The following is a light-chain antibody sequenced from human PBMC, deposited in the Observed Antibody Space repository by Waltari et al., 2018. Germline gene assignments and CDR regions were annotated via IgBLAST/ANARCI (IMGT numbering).Light chain of an antibody. CDR1: QGVNKY. V-gene: IGKV3-11*01. J-gene: IGKJ1*01. CDR3: QNHERLPAT. Sequence: RATPSCRASQGVNKYLAWYQQRPGQAPRLLIYAASTRATGVPDRFSGSGFGTDFSLTISRLEPEDFAVYFCQNHERLPATFGQGTKVEIK. CDR2: AAS.